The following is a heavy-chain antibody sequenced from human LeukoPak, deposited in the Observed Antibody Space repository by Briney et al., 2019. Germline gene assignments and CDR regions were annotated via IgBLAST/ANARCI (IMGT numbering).Heavy chain of an antibody. D-gene: IGHD3-22*01. CDR2: ISGSGGST. J-gene: IGHJ3*02. Sequence: GGTLRLSCAASGFTFSSYGMSWVRQAPGKGLEWVSAISGSGGSTYYADSVKGRFTISRDNSKNTLYLQMNSLRAEDTAVYYCAKDRGSMIVSAFDIWGQGTMVTVSS. CDR1: GFTFSSYG. V-gene: IGHV3-23*01. CDR3: AKDRGSMIVSAFDI.